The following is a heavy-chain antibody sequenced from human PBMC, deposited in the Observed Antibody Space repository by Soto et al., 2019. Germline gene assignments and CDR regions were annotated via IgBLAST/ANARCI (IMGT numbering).Heavy chain of an antibody. CDR3: ARGYSSSWYRPFDC. D-gene: IGHD6-13*01. CDR2: INHSGST. Sequence: QVQLQQWGAGLLKPSETLSLTCAVYGGSFSGYYWSWIRQPPGKGLEWIGEINHSGSTNYNPSLKSRVTISVDSSKNQFALKLSSVTAADTAVYYCARGYSSSWYRPFDCWGQGTLVTVSS. J-gene: IGHJ4*02. CDR1: GGSFSGYY. V-gene: IGHV4-34*01.